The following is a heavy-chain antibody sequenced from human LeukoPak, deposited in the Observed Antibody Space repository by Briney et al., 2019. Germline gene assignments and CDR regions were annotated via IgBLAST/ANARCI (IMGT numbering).Heavy chain of an antibody. CDR3: ARGYYDSSGYFHFDY. J-gene: IGHJ4*02. D-gene: IGHD3-22*01. Sequence: PSETLSLTCAVSGGSMRDYYWSWIRQPPGKGLEWIAYIYYTGSTNYNPSLKSRVTMSVDTSKNQFSLKMSSVTAADTAVYYCARGYYDSSGYFHFDYWGQGTLVTVSS. CDR1: GGSMRDYY. CDR2: IYYTGST. V-gene: IGHV4-59*01.